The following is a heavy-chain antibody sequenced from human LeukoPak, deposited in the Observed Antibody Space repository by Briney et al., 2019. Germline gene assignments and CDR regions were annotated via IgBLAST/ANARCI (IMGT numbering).Heavy chain of an antibody. V-gene: IGHV5-51*01. CDR1: GYSFTSYW. Sequence: GESLRISCKGSGYSFTSYWIGWVRQMPGKGLEWMGIIYPGDSDTRYSPSFQGQVTISADKSISTAYLQWSSLKASDTAMYYCARQDTAMVHAFDIWGQGTMVTVSS. CDR3: ARQDTAMVHAFDI. D-gene: IGHD5-18*01. CDR2: IYPGDSDT. J-gene: IGHJ3*02.